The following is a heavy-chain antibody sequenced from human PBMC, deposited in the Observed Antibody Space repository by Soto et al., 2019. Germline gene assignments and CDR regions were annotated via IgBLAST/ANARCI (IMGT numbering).Heavy chain of an antibody. CDR1: AFSFSDYP. J-gene: IGHJ6*01. V-gene: IGHV3-30-3*01. CDR3: ARGGPQGYCSTTSCNYGLDV. CDR2: ISYDGSNK. Sequence: WGSLRISCASSAFSFSDYPMHWVRHAPGNGLDPPAVISYDGSNKYYADSVKGRFTISRDNSKNTLYLQMNSLRAEDTTVYYCARGGPQGYCSTTSCNYGLDVWGLGTTVTVSS. D-gene: IGHD2-2*01.